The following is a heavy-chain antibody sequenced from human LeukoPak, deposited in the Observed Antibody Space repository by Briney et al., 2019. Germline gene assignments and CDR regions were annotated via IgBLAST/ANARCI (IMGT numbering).Heavy chain of an antibody. CDR2: ISSSSNYI. Sequence: GGSLRLSCAASGFTFSSYSMNWVRQAPGKGLEWVSSISSSSNYIYYAGSVKGRFTISSDNAKNSLYLQMNSLRAEDTAVYYCARGGYYGSGNDFRFDPWGQGTLVTVSS. J-gene: IGHJ5*02. D-gene: IGHD3-10*01. V-gene: IGHV3-21*01. CDR1: GFTFSSYS. CDR3: ARGGYYGSGNDFRFDP.